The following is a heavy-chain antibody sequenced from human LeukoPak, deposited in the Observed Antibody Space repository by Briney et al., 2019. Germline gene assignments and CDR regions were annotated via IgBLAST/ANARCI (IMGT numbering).Heavy chain of an antibody. V-gene: IGHV1-69*05. CDR2: IIPIFGTA. Sequence: SVKVSCKASGGTFSSYAIGWVRQAPGQGLEWMGGIIPIFGTANYAQKFQGRVTITTDESTSTAYMELSSLRSEDTAVYYCARDSRPQYYYDSSGHDDAFDIWGQGTMVTVSS. J-gene: IGHJ3*02. CDR1: GGTFSSYA. D-gene: IGHD3-22*01. CDR3: ARDSRPQYYYDSSGHDDAFDI.